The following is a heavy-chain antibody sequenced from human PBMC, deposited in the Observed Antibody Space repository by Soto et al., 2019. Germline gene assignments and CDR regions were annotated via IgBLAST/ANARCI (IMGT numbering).Heavy chain of an antibody. V-gene: IGHV3-21*01. CDR3: ARQVVPSAMIVNWFDP. Sequence: GGSLRLSCAASGFTFSSYSMNWVRQAPGKGLEWVSSISSSSSYIYYADSVKGRFTISRDNAKNSLYLQLNSLRAEDTAVYYCARQVVPSAMIVNWFDPWGQGTLVTVSS. J-gene: IGHJ5*02. D-gene: IGHD2-2*01. CDR1: GFTFSSYS. CDR2: ISSSSSYI.